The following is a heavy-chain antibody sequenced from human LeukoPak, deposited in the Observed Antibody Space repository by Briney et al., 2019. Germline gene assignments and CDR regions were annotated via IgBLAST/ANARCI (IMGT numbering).Heavy chain of an antibody. CDR3: AREGLIGGYGRYYYYYMHV. CDR1: GGSISSYY. Sequence: PSETLSLTCTVSGGSISSYYWSWIRQPPGKGLEWIGYIYYSGSTNYNPSLKSRVTISVDTSKNQFSLKLSSVTAADTAVYYCAREGLIGGYGRYYYYYMHVWGKGTTVTISS. D-gene: IGHD3-16*01. V-gene: IGHV4-59*01. CDR2: IYYSGST. J-gene: IGHJ6*03.